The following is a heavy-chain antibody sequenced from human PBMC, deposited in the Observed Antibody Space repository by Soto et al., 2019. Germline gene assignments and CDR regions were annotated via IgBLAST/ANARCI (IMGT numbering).Heavy chain of an antibody. Sequence: QVQLMQSGAEVKKPGSSVKVSCKASGGTFSTSAISWVRQAPGEGLEWVGGIMPVFATPDYAQKFQGRVTISADESTTTAYLDLTSLATDDTAVYYCARDKDRQQLGGNYYYILNVWGQWTAFTVSS. CDR2: IMPVFATP. CDR1: GGTFSTSA. CDR3: ARDKDRQQLGGNYYYILNV. V-gene: IGHV1-69*12. D-gene: IGHD3-3*02. J-gene: IGHJ6*02.